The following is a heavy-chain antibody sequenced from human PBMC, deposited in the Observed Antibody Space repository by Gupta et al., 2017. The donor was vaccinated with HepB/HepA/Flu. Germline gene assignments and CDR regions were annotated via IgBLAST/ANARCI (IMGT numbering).Heavy chain of an antibody. J-gene: IGHJ4*02. CDR3: ARGRRQHRPVDY. Sequence: QVQLQQRRAGLFKPSATLSLTCAVFVGSFSGYYWSWIRQPPGKGLEWIGEINHSGSTNYNPSLKSRVTISVDTSKNQFSLKLSSVTAADTAVYYCARGRRQHRPVDYWGQGTLVTVAS. CDR1: VGSFSGYY. CDR2: INHSGST. D-gene: IGHD6-13*01. V-gene: IGHV4-34*01.